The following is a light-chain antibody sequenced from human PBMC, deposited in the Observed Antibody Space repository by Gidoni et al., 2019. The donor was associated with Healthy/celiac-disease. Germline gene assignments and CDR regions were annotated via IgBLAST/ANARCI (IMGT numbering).Light chain of an antibody. Sequence: QSVLTQPPSVSAAPRQRVSISCSGSSPNLGRNPVHWYQQLPGEAPSLLICYDDLLASVVSYRLSGSKSGTAASLAITGLQAEDEAEYYCAAWDDRLVCPVFGGGTKLTVL. CDR2: YDD. CDR1: SPNLGRNP. CDR3: AAWDDRLVCPV. V-gene: IGLV1-36*01. J-gene: IGLJ2*01.